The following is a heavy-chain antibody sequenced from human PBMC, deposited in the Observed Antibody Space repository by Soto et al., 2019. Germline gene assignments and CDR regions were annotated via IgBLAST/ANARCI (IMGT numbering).Heavy chain of an antibody. CDR1: GFTFSNAW. V-gene: IGHV3-15*07. J-gene: IGHJ3*02. D-gene: IGHD3-3*01. CDR3: TTDISPSTYYDFWSGYPPGDKYAFDI. Sequence: GGSLRLSCAASGFTFSNAWMNWVRQAPGKGLEWVGRIKSKTDGGTTDYAAPVKGRFTISRDDSKNTLYLQMNSLKTEDTAVYYCTTDISPSTYYDFWSGYPPGDKYAFDIWGQGTMVTVSS. CDR2: IKSKTDGGTT.